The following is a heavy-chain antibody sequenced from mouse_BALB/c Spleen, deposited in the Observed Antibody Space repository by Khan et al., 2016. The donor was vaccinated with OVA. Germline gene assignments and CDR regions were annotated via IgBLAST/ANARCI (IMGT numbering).Heavy chain of an antibody. Sequence: MQLEESGPELVKPGASVKVSCKASGYAFTSYIMYWVKQSHGKSLEWIGYIDPYNGGTSYNQKFKGKATLTVDKSSTTAYMHLNSLTSEDSAVYDCARGGYGGFAYWGQGTLVTVSA. V-gene: IGHV1S135*01. CDR1: GYAFTSYI. J-gene: IGHJ3*01. D-gene: IGHD2-2*01. CDR2: IDPYNGGT. CDR3: ARGGYGGFAY.